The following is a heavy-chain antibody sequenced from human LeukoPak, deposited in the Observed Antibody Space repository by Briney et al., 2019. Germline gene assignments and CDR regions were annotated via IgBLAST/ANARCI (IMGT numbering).Heavy chain of an antibody. J-gene: IGHJ4*02. Sequence: PGGSLRLSCAASGFTFSSYAMSWVRQAPGEGLEWVSAISGSGGSTYYADSVKGRFTISRDNSKNTLYLQMNSLGAEDTAVYYCRAVVVAAAVVYYFDYWGQGTLVTVSS. CDR1: GFTFSSYA. CDR3: RAVVVAAAVVYYFDY. CDR2: ISGSGGST. V-gene: IGHV3-23*01. D-gene: IGHD2-15*01.